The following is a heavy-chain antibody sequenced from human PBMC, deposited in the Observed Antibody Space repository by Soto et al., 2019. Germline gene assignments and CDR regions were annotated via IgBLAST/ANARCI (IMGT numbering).Heavy chain of an antibody. CDR3: ARHLPPSYSNYWFDP. D-gene: IGHD4-4*01. V-gene: IGHV4-39*01. Sequence: QLQLQESGPGLVKPSETLSLTCTVSGGSISSSSYYWGWIRQPPGKGLEWIGSIYYSGSTYYNPSLKSRVTISVDTSKNQFSLKLSSVTAADTAVYYCARHLPPSYSNYWFDPWGQGTLVTVSS. CDR2: IYYSGST. CDR1: GGSISSSSYY. J-gene: IGHJ5*02.